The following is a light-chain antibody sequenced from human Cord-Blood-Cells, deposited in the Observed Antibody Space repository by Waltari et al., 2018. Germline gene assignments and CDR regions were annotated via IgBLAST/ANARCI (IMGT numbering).Light chain of an antibody. CDR1: QSIRSY. CDR2: AAS. CDR3: QQSYSTPYT. V-gene: IGKV1-39*01. Sequence: DIQMTQSPSSLSVSVGERVTITCRASQSIRSYLNWYQQKPGKAPKLLIYAASSLQSGIPSRFSGSGSGTDFTLTISSLQPEDFATYYCQQSYSTPYTFGQGTKLEIK. J-gene: IGKJ2*01.